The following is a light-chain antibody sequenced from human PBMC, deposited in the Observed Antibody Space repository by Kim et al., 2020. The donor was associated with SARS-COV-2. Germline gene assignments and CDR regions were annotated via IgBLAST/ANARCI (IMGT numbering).Light chain of an antibody. CDR1: QCLTKTS. CDR2: DAS. J-gene: IGKJ4*01. V-gene: IGKV3-20*01. Sequence: SPVDRATLPCTPSQCLTKTSLACYQHKPGQSPRLLFYDASSRASCIPDRFSGIGSGTDFTLTVSRLEPEDFAVYYCHQYAHSPLTFGGGTKVDIK. CDR3: HQYAHSPLT.